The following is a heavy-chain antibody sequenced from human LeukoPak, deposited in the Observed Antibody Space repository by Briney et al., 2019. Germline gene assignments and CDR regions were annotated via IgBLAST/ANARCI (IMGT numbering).Heavy chain of an antibody. J-gene: IGHJ6*03. CDR1: GGSFSGYC. CDR3: ARRVTYYYGSGSSNYGYYYYMDV. V-gene: IGHV4-34*01. CDR2: INHSGST. Sequence: PSETLSLTCAVYGGSFSGYCWSWIRQPPGKGLEWIGEINHSGSTNYNPSLKSRVTISVDTSKNQFSLKLSSVTAADTAVYYCARRVTYYYGSGSSNYGYYYYMDVWGKGTTVTISS. D-gene: IGHD3-10*01.